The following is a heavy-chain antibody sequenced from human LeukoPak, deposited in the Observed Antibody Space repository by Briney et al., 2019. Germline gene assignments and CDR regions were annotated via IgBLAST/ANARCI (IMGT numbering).Heavy chain of an antibody. D-gene: IGHD3-9*01. CDR3: ARGVRAGYFDWLTRSYYYYMDA. V-gene: IGHV1-8*01. CDR1: GYTFTSYD. CDR2: MNPNSGNT. J-gene: IGHJ6*03. Sequence: GASVKVSCKASGYTFTSYDINWVRQASGQGLEWMGWMNPNSGNTGYAQKFQGRVTMTRNTSISTAYMELSSLRSEDTAVYYCARGVRAGYFDWLTRSYYYYMDAWGKGTTVTISS.